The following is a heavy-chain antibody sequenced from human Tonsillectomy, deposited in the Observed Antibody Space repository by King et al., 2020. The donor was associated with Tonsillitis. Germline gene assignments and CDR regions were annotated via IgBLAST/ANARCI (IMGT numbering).Heavy chain of an antibody. D-gene: IGHD1-26*01. CDR1: GFTFSIYS. CDR3: AGDRRSESYSPDY. Sequence: VQLVESGGGLVQPGGSLRLSCAASGFTFSIYSMNWVRQAPGKGLEWVSYISSSSSYIYYGDSVKGRFTISRDNAKNLLYLQMNTLRAEDTAVYYCAGDRRSESYSPDYWGQGTLVTVSS. J-gene: IGHJ4*02. CDR2: ISSSSSYI. V-gene: IGHV3-48*04.